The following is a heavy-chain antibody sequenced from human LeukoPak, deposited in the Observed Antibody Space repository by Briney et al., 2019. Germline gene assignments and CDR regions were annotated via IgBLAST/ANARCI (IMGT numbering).Heavy chain of an antibody. CDR2: INHSGST. Sequence: SETLSLTCAVYGGSFSGYYWSWIRQPPGKGLEWIGEINHSGSTNYNPSLKSRVTISVDTSKNQFSLKLSSVTAADTAVYYCARVDTAMGAPDYYYYGMDVWGQGTTVTVSS. CDR1: GGSFSGYY. CDR3: ARVDTAMGAPDYYYYGMDV. D-gene: IGHD5-18*01. V-gene: IGHV4-34*01. J-gene: IGHJ6*02.